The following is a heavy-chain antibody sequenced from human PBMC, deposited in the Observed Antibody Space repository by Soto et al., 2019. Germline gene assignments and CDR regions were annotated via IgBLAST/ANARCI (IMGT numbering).Heavy chain of an antibody. D-gene: IGHD5-12*01. CDR1: GGSICRCVYF. J-gene: IGHJ4*03. CDR2: IYHSGST. V-gene: IGHV4-30-2*01. CDR3: AAGGGLPRYY. Sequence: PSVNLSLTGDVAGGSICRCVYFWIWIQQPPGKGLEWIGYIYHSGSTYYNPSLKSRVTISVDRSKNQFSLKLSSVTAADTAVYYCAAGGGLPRYYWGQGTMVTVSS.